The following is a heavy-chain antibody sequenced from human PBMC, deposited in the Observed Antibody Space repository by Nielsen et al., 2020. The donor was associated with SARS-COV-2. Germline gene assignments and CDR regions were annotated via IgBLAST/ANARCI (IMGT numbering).Heavy chain of an antibody. V-gene: IGHV3-9*01. CDR3: ACRQDGYNYDTF. J-gene: IGHJ4*02. Sequence: SLKISCTASGFKFDDYAMHWVRQAPGKVLEWVSGITWDSGKIAYGDSVTGRFAISRDNARNTVYLQMNRLGAEDTAVYYCACRQDGYNYDTFWGQGTLVTVSS. CDR1: GFKFDDYA. D-gene: IGHD5-24*01. CDR2: ITWDSGKI.